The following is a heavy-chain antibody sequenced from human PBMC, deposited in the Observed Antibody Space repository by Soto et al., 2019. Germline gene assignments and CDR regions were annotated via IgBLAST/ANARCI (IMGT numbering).Heavy chain of an antibody. CDR2: IYYSGST. CDR3: AQGGVVTAIPY. D-gene: IGHD2-21*02. CDR1: GGSISSGGYY. J-gene: IGHJ4*02. Sequence: QVQLQESGPGLVKPSQTLSLTCTVSGGSISSGGYYWSWIRQHPGKGLEWIGYIYYSGSTYYNPSLKGRVTISVDTSKNQFSLKMSSVTAADTAVYYCAQGGVVTAIPYWGQGTLVTVSS. V-gene: IGHV4-31*03.